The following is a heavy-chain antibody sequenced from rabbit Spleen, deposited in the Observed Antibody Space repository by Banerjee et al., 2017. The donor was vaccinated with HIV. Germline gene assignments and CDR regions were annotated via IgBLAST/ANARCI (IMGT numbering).Heavy chain of an antibody. V-gene: IGHV1S45*01. Sequence: QEQLEESGGDLVQPEGSLTLTCTASGLDFSSSYYMCWVRQAPGKGLEWIACIYSGGRGTTYYASWAKGRFTISKSSATTVTLQLNSLTVADTATYFCARWGASGGYELDLWGPGTLVTVS. CDR3: ARWGASGGYELDL. CDR2: IYSGGRGTT. D-gene: IGHD1-1*01. J-gene: IGHJ6*01. CDR1: GLDFSSSYY.